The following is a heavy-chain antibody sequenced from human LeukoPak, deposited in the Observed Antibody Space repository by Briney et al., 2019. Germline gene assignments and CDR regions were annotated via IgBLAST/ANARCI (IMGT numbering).Heavy chain of an antibody. V-gene: IGHV4-59*12. CDR2: IYYSGST. CDR3: ARDATVTTYFDY. J-gene: IGHJ4*02. Sequence: SETLSLTCTVSGGSISSYYWSWIRQPPEKGLECIGYIYYSGSTYYNPSLKSRVTISVDTSKNQFSLKLSSVTAADTAVYYCARDATVTTYFDYWGQGTLVTVSS. CDR1: GGSISSYY. D-gene: IGHD4-17*01.